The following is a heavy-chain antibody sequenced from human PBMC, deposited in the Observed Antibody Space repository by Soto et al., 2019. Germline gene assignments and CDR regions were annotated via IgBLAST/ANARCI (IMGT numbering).Heavy chain of an antibody. Sequence: QIQLVQSGAEVKKPGASVKVSCKASGYTFNIYGINWVRQAPGQGLEWMGWISAFNGKTNYAQNVPGRVTMTTDTSTSTAYVELRSLRSDDTALYYCARDRVPKSSGFFPFDYWGHGTLVTVSS. CDR1: GYTFNIYG. V-gene: IGHV1-18*01. CDR3: ARDRVPKSSGFFPFDY. CDR2: ISAFNGKT. J-gene: IGHJ4*01. D-gene: IGHD3-22*01.